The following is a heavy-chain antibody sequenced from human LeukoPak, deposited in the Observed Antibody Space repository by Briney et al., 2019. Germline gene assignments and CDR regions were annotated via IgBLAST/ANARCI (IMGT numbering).Heavy chain of an antibody. CDR3: ARDLDSSGYYFDY. CDR1: GGSVSSGSYY. CDR2: INHSGNT. J-gene: IGHJ4*02. D-gene: IGHD3-22*01. V-gene: IGHV4-61*01. Sequence: SETLSLTCTVSGGSVSSGSYYWSWIRQPPGKGLEWIGEINHSGNTNYNPSLKNRVTISVDTSKNQFSLKLSSVTAADTAVYYCARDLDSSGYYFDYWGQGTLVTVSS.